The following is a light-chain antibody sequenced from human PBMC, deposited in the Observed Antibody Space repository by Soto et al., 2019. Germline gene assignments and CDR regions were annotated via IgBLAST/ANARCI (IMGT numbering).Light chain of an antibody. J-gene: IGKJ5*01. Sequence: EILMTQSPATLSVSPGERVTLSCRASQSVSSSYLAWYQQKPVQAPRLIIFGASTRATGIPARFSGSGSVTEFTLTISSLQSEDFAAYYCQQYNNWHPITFGQGTRLEIK. CDR3: QQYNNWHPIT. V-gene: IGKV3-15*01. CDR2: GAS. CDR1: QSVSSSY.